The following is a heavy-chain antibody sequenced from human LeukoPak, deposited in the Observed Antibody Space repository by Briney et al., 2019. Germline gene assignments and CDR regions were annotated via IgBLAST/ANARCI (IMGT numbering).Heavy chain of an antibody. Sequence: SETLSLTCTVSGGSISSYSWSWIRQPPGKGLEWIGYIYYSGSTNYNPSLKSRVTISVDTSKNQFSLKLSSVTAADTAVYYCARGVRARYFDLWGRGTLVTVSS. J-gene: IGHJ2*01. CDR3: ARGVRARYFDL. CDR2: IYYSGST. CDR1: GGSISSYS. V-gene: IGHV4-59*12. D-gene: IGHD5/OR15-5a*01.